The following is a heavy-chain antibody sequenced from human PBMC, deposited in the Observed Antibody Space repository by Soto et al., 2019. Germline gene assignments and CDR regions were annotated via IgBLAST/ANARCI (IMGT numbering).Heavy chain of an antibody. Sequence: QVTLKESGPVLVKPTETLTMTCTVSGFSLSNARMGVSWIRQPPGKALEWLAHIFSNDEKSYSTSLRSRLTISNDTSKSQVVLTMTNIDPVDTATYYCARMPSGSYYWFDPWGQGTLVTVS. CDR2: IFSNDEK. D-gene: IGHD1-26*01. CDR1: GFSLSNARMG. CDR3: ARMPSGSYYWFDP. V-gene: IGHV2-26*01. J-gene: IGHJ5*02.